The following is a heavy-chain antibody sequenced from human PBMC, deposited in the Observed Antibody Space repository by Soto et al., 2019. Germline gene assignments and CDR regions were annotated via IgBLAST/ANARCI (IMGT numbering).Heavy chain of an antibody. J-gene: IGHJ5*02. CDR3: ASRRRGSSWPVHHYWVDP. CDR1: GGSFSGYY. V-gene: IGHV4-34*01. D-gene: IGHD6-13*01. CDR2: INHSGST. Sequence: QVQLQQWGAGLLKPSETLSLTCAVYGGSFSGYYWSWIRQPPGKGLEWIGEINHSGSTNYNPSLKSRVTISVDTSKHQFSLQLSSVTAAATAVYYCASRRRGSSWPVHHYWVDPWGKGTLVTVSS.